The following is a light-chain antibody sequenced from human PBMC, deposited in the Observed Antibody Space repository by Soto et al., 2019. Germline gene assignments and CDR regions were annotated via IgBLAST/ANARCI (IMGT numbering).Light chain of an antibody. Sequence: EIVLTQSPGTLPFSPGERATLSCRASQSVSSSYLAWYQQKPGQAPRLLIYGASSRATGIPDRFSGSGSGTDFTLTISRLEPEDFAVYYCQQYGRSPRTFGQGTKVDVK. V-gene: IGKV3-20*01. CDR2: GAS. CDR1: QSVSSSY. J-gene: IGKJ1*01. CDR3: QQYGRSPRT.